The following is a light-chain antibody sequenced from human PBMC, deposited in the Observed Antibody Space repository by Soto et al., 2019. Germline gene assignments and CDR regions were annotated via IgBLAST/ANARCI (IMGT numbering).Light chain of an antibody. CDR2: SAS. Sequence: EIVMTQSPATLSVSPGERATLSCRASQSVSRNLAWYQQKPGQAPRLLIYSASTRATGIPARFSGSGSGTEFTLTISSLQSEDFAVYYCQQYNNWPPGTFGQGTKLEIK. CDR3: QQYNNWPPGT. J-gene: IGKJ2*01. CDR1: QSVSRN. V-gene: IGKV3-15*01.